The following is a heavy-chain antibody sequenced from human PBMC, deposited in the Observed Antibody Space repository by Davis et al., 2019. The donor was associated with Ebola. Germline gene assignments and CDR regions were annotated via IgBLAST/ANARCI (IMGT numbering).Heavy chain of an antibody. D-gene: IGHD6-19*01. Sequence: PGGSLRLSCAASGFTFSSYGMHWVRQAPGKGLEWVAVISYDGSNKYYADSVKGRFTISRDNSKNTLYLQMNSLRAEDTAVYYCARRAVAGNWFDPWGQGTLVTVSS. CDR1: GFTFSSYG. V-gene: IGHV3-30*03. CDR3: ARRAVAGNWFDP. CDR2: ISYDGSNK. J-gene: IGHJ5*02.